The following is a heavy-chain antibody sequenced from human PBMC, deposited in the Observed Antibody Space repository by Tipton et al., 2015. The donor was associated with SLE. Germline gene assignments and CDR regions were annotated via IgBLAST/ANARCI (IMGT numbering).Heavy chain of an antibody. Sequence: TLSLTCTVSGGSINSGGYFWSWIRQHPGKGLEWIGYIHHSGSSSYNPSLKSRIIMSVDTSKNQFSLKLSSVTAADTALYYCATSPTSFWSSYYDFWGQGILVTVSS. CDR2: IHHSGSS. CDR1: GGSINSGGYF. CDR3: ATSPTSFWSSYYDF. V-gene: IGHV4-31*03. J-gene: IGHJ4*02. D-gene: IGHD3-3*01.